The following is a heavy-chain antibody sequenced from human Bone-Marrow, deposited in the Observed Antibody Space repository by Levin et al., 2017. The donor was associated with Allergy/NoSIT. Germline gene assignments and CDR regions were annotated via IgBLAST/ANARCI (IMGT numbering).Heavy chain of an antibody. Sequence: GESLKISCKASGHTLTDYYFHWVRQAPGQGLEWMGCINADSGGTHYAPQFRGRVTMTRDTSISTAYMELTSLKSDDTAVVYCATEPRTTGAFDYSGPGILVTVSS. J-gene: IGHJ4*02. CDR1: GHTLTDYY. CDR2: INADSGGT. CDR3: ATEPRTTGAFDY. V-gene: IGHV1-2*02. D-gene: IGHD1-1*01.